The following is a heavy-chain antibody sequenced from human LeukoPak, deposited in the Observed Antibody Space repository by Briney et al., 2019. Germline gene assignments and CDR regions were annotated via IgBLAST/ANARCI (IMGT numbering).Heavy chain of an antibody. Sequence: VASVKVSCKASGYTFSDYGISWVRQAPGQGLEWMGWISPYSGNTNYAQRLQGRVAMTTDTSTSTAYMELRSLRSDDTAVYYCARDCDRSGYYCYWGQGTLVTVSS. V-gene: IGHV1-18*01. CDR3: ARDCDRSGYYCY. CDR1: GYTFSDYG. J-gene: IGHJ4*02. D-gene: IGHD3-22*01. CDR2: ISPYSGNT.